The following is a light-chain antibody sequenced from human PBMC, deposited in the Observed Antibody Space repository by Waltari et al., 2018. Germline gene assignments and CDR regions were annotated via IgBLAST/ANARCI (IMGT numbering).Light chain of an antibody. CDR2: EVN. CDR3: SSYTTSSAPGV. J-gene: IGLJ1*01. CDR1: SSDVGIYDF. V-gene: IGLV2-14*02. Sequence: QPALTQPASVSGSPGQPTTISCTGSSSDVGIYDFVSWYQKYPGKAPKVIIYEVNKRPSGVSDRFSGSKSGNTASLTISGLQAEDEADYYCSSYTTSSAPGVFGTGTRVTVL.